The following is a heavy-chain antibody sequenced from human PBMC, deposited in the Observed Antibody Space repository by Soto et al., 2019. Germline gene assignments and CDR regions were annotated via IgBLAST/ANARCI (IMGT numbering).Heavy chain of an antibody. Sequence: GASLKIPCKGSGYSFTNYWIGWVRQMPGKGLEWMGIIYPGDSDTRYSPSFQGQVTISADKSISTAYLQWSSLKASDTAMYYCSGNPYGEYDSMDGWGQGTRVTVSS. CDR2: IYPGDSDT. D-gene: IGHD4-17*01. J-gene: IGHJ6*02. CDR1: GYSFTNYW. V-gene: IGHV5-51*01. CDR3: SGNPYGEYDSMDG.